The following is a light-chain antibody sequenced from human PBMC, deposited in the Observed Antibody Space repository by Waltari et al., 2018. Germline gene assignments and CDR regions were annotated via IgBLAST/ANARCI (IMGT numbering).Light chain of an antibody. J-gene: IGKJ3*01. CDR3: QQHLTPPFS. CDR1: QSVSYSTNKKNY. CDR2: WAS. V-gene: IGKV4-1*01. Sequence: DIVVTQSPDSLALSLGERATIHCNSSQSVSYSTNKKNYLALYQQKPGQPPKQLIYWASTRQSGVPDRFSGSGSGTDFTLTISSLQAEDVAVYYCQQHLTPPFSFGPGTKVDIK.